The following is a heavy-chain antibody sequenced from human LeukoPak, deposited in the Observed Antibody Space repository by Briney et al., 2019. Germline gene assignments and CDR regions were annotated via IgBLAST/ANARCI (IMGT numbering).Heavy chain of an antibody. J-gene: IGHJ6*02. CDR2: ISAYNGNT. CDR1: GYTFTSYG. CDR3: ATDGGDSSGYYYYGMDV. V-gene: IGHV1-18*01. D-gene: IGHD3-22*01. Sequence: ASVKVSCKASGYTFTSYGISWVRQAPGQGLEWMGWISAYNGNTNYAQKLQGRVTMTTDTSTSTAYMELRSLRSDDTAVYYCATDGGDSSGYYYYGMDVWGQGTTVTVSS.